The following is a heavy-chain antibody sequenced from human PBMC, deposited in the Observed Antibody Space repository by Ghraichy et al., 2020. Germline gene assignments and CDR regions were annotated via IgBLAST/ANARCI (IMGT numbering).Heavy chain of an antibody. CDR1: GFTFGDYN. CDR2: ISTSSRSI. Sequence: GESLNISCVGSGFTFGDYNLNWVRQSPGKGLEWISYISTSSRSIFYADSVKGRFTISRDNAQNSLFLQMRSLRDEDTAVYYCAGASRVVRFYYYDGMDVWGQGTTVTVSS. CDR3: AGASRVVRFYYYDGMDV. D-gene: IGHD4-23*01. J-gene: IGHJ6*02. V-gene: IGHV3-48*02.